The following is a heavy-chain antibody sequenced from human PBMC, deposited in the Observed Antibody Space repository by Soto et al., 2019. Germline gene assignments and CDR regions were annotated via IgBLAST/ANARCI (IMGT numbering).Heavy chain of an antibody. D-gene: IGHD3-10*01. CDR2: ISAYNGNT. J-gene: IGHJ4*02. Sequence: ASVKVSCKASGYTFTSYGISWVRQAPGQGLEWMGWISAYNGNTNYAQKLQGRVTMTTDTSTSTAYMELRSLRSDDTAVYYCARDGRWVTIPYGSGTYATDFDYWGQGTLVTVSS. CDR1: GYTFTSYG. CDR3: ARDGRWVTIPYGSGTYATDFDY. V-gene: IGHV1-18*01.